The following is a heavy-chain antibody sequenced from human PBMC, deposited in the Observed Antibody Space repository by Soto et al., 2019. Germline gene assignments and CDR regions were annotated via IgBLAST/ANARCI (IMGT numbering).Heavy chain of an antibody. J-gene: IGHJ4*02. Sequence: AASVKVSCKASGYTFFNYGITWVRQAPGQGLEWMGWISAYNGNRNYAQKFQGRVSMTTDTSTSTAYMELWALRSDDTAVYYCARSPIAATGSLGHWGQGTLVTVSS. D-gene: IGHD1-1*01. CDR3: ARSPIAATGSLGH. CDR2: ISAYNGNR. V-gene: IGHV1-18*01. CDR1: GYTFFNYG.